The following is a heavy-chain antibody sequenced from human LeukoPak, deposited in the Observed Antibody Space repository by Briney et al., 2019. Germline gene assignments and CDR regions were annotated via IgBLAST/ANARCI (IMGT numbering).Heavy chain of an antibody. CDR2: IYTSGST. V-gene: IGHV4-4*07. CDR3: ARDLAAAGTTGMDV. D-gene: IGHD6-13*01. J-gene: IGHJ6*02. CDR1: GGSFSSYY. Sequence: SETLSLTCTVSGGSFSSYYWSWIRQPAGKGLEWIGRIYTSGSTNYNPSLKSRVTISVDTSKNQFSLKLSSVTAADTAVYYCARDLAAAGTTGMDVWGQGTTVTVSS.